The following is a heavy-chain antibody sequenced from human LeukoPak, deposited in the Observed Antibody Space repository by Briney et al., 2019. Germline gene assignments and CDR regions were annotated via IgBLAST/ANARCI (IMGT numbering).Heavy chain of an antibody. D-gene: IGHD3-22*01. J-gene: IGHJ4*02. CDR1: GFTFSSYG. CDR2: ISGSGGST. V-gene: IGHV3-23*01. Sequence: PGGSLRLSCAASGFTFSSYGMSWVRQAPGKGLEWVSAISGSGGSTYYAATVKGRFTISRENSKNTLYLQMNSLRAEDTAVYYCASRSDESSGYYYYFDYWGQGTLVTVPS. CDR3: ASRSDESSGYYYYFDY.